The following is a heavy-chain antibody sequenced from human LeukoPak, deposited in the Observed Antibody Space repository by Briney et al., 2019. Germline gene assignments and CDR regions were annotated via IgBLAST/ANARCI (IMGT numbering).Heavy chain of an antibody. Sequence: NTSETLSLTCTVSGGSVSSGSYYWSWIRQPPGKGLEWIGYIYYSGSTNYNPSLKSRVTISVDTSKNQFSLKLSSVTAADTAVYYCARRRRVGATTFDYWGQGTRVTVSS. D-gene: IGHD1-26*01. V-gene: IGHV4-61*01. J-gene: IGHJ4*02. CDR3: ARRRRVGATTFDY. CDR2: IYYSGST. CDR1: GGSVSSGSYY.